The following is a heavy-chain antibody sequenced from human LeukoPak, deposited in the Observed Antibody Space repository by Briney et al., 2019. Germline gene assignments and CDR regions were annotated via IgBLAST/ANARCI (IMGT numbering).Heavy chain of an antibody. J-gene: IGHJ4*02. V-gene: IGHV4-59*01. D-gene: IGHD5-24*01. CDR3: AREGSRGYTDY. CDR1: GGSISSYY. Sequence: PSETLSLTCTVSGGSISSYYWSWIRQPPGNGLEWIGYIYYSGSTNYNPSLKSRVTISVDTSKNQFSLKLSSVTAADTAVYYCAREGSRGYTDYWGQGTLVTVSS. CDR2: IYYSGST.